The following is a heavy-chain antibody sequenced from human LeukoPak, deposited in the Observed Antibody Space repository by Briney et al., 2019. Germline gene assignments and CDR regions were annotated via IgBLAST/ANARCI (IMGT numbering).Heavy chain of an antibody. CDR2: IYYSGST. CDR1: GGSISSSSYY. V-gene: IGHV4-39*07. J-gene: IGHJ5*02. Sequence: SETLSLTCTVSGGSISSSSYYWGWIRQPPGKGLEWIGSIYYSGSTYYNPPLKSRVTMSVDTSKNQFSLKLSSVTAADTAVYYCARDPTYYGDYQPWGQGTLVTVSS. D-gene: IGHD4-17*01. CDR3: ARDPTYYGDYQP.